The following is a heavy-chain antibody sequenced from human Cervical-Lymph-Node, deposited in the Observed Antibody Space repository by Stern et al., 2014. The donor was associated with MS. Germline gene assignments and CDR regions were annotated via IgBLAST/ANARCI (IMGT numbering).Heavy chain of an antibody. CDR2: IIPIFGRA. D-gene: IGHD3-9*01. CDR1: GGTFSNHA. CDR3: ARGWSYEMLTAYSY. V-gene: IGHV1-69*01. Sequence: QVQLVQSGAEVKKPGSSVKVSCKASGGTFSNHAISCVRQAPGQGLEWMGGIIPIFGRANYAQKFQGRVTITADESTSTAYMELSSLRSEDTAVYYCARGWSYEMLTAYSYWGQGTLVTVSS. J-gene: IGHJ4*02.